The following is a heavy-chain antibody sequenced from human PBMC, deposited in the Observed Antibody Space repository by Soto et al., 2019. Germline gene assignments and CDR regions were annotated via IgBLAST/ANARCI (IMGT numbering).Heavy chain of an antibody. J-gene: IGHJ4*02. Sequence: QVQLVQSGAEVKKPGASVKVSCKASGYTFTSYYMHWVRQAPGQGLEWMGMINPSGGSTSYAQKFQGSVTMTRDTSTSTFYMELSSLRSEDTAVYYCARNDNSGLDYWGQGTLVTVSS. CDR2: INPSGGST. CDR3: ARNDNSGLDY. V-gene: IGHV1-46*01. CDR1: GYTFTSYY. D-gene: IGHD3-22*01.